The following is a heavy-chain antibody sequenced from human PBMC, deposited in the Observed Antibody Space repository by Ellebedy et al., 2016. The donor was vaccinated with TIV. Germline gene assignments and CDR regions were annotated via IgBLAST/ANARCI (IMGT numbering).Heavy chain of an antibody. D-gene: IGHD3-10*01. V-gene: IGHV1-18*01. J-gene: IGHJ6*02. Sequence: AASVKVSCKASGYTFISYGISWVRQAPGQGLEWMGWISGYNGNTNYAQNFQGRVTMITDTSTSIAYMELRSLRSDDTAEYYCTRDAMVPTSYYYVMDVWGQGTTVTVSS. CDR2: ISGYNGNT. CDR3: TRDAMVPTSYYYVMDV. CDR1: GYTFISYG.